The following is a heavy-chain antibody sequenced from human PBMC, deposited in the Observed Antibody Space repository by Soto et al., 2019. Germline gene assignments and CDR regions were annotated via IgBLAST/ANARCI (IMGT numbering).Heavy chain of an antibody. V-gene: IGHV5-51*01. CDR1: GYSFTSYW. D-gene: IGHD3-9*01. Sequence: PGESLKISCKGSGYSFTSYWIGWVRQMPGKGLEWMGIIYPGDSDTRYSPSFQGQVTISADKSISTAYLQWSSLKASDTAMYYCARQPLTTGDYYYYYGMDVWGQGTTVTVSS. CDR3: ARQPLTTGDYYYYYGMDV. CDR2: IYPGDSDT. J-gene: IGHJ6*02.